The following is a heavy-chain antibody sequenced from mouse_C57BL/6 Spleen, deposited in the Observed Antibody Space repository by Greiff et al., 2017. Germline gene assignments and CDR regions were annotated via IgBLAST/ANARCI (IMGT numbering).Heavy chain of an antibody. J-gene: IGHJ4*01. D-gene: IGHD2-3*01. CDR3: ARSGWLEDAMDY. V-gene: IGHV1-80*01. CDR2: IYPGAGDT. Sequence: QVQLQQSGAELVKPGASVKISCKASGYAFSSYWMNWVKQRPGKGLEWIGQIYPGAGDTNYNGKFKGKATLTADKSSSTAYMQLSSLPSEDAAVYCGARSGWLEDAMDYWGQGTSVTVSS. CDR1: GYAFSSYW.